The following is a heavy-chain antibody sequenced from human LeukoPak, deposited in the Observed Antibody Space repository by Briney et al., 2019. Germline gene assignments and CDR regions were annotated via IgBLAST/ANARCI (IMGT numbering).Heavy chain of an antibody. J-gene: IGHJ3*02. CDR1: GYTFTNYY. Sequence: ASVKVSCKASGYTFTNYYIHWVGQAPGQGLEWMGLINPGRGNTDYAQNFQGRVTMTSDTSTSTVYMGLSSLRSEDTAVYYCARIRDGYNDAYDIWGQGTMVTVSS. D-gene: IGHD5-24*01. CDR3: ARIRDGYNDAYDI. CDR2: INPGRGNT. V-gene: IGHV1-46*01.